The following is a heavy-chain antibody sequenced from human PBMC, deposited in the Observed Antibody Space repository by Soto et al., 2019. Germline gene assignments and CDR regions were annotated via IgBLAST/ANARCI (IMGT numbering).Heavy chain of an antibody. Sequence: QVQVVQSGAEVKKPGASVKVSCKASGYRFTDYYMHWIRQAPGQGLEWMGWIAPHRDGTEFAQKFQGRITLTGDTSTSTAYMELKGLTSADTAVYFCARGPYGDNAFDIWGQGTVVTVSS. D-gene: IGHD4-17*01. V-gene: IGHV1-2*02. CDR3: ARGPYGDNAFDI. CDR1: GYRFTDYY. CDR2: IAPHRDGT. J-gene: IGHJ3*02.